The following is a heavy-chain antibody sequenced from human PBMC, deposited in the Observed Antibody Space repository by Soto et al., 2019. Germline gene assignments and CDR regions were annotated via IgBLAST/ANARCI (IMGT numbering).Heavy chain of an antibody. CDR1: GFTFSSYS. Sequence: GGSLRLSCAASGFTFSSYSMNWVRQAPGKGLEWVKYISSSSSTIYYTDSGKGRLTIYRDNAKNSLYLQMNSLRDEDTAVYYCARDTAEYSSSWYDYWGQGTLVTVSS. J-gene: IGHJ4*02. D-gene: IGHD6-13*01. CDR2: ISSSSSTI. CDR3: ARDTAEYSSSWYDY. V-gene: IGHV3-48*02.